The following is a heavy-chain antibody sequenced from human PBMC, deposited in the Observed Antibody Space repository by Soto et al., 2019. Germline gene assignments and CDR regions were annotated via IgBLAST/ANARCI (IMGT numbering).Heavy chain of an antibody. CDR3: ARGLVYCSGGSCHGGWFDP. J-gene: IGHJ5*02. CDR1: GGSFSCYY. CDR2: INHSGST. D-gene: IGHD2-15*01. V-gene: IGHV4-34*01. Sequence: SETLSRTCAVYGGSFSCYYWSWIRQPPGKGLEWIGEINHSGSTNYNPSLKSRVTISVDTSKNQFSLRLSSVTAADTAVYYCARGLVYCSGGSCHGGWFDPWGQGTLVTVSS.